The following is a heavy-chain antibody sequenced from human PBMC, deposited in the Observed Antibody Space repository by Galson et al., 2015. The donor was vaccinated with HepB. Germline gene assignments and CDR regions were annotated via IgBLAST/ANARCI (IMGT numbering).Heavy chain of an antibody. J-gene: IGHJ6*02. CDR2: IRTQANSYAT. CDR3: TNDSLGYIDA. D-gene: IGHD6-25*01. Sequence: SLRLSCAASGVTFSGSDMHWVRQASGEGLEWIGRIRTQANSYATTYSASVNGRFTISGVDSKNTAYLQMNSLKIEDTAVYYCTNDSLGYIDAWGQGTTVTVSS. V-gene: IGHV3-73*01. CDR1: GVTFSGSD.